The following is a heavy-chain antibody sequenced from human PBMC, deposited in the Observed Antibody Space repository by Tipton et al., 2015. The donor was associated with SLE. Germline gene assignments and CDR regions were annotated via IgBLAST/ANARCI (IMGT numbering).Heavy chain of an antibody. J-gene: IGHJ4*02. CDR1: SGSISSSSYY. V-gene: IGHV4-39*01. Sequence: TLSLTCSVSSGSISSSSYYWGWIRQPPGKGLEWIGSIYYGGNTHYNPSLKSRVTMSADPSKNQFSLNLSSVTAADTAVYHCARLVLRSFDWFPWGQGTLVTVSS. CDR3: ARLVLRSFDWFP. D-gene: IGHD3-9*01. CDR2: IYYGGNT.